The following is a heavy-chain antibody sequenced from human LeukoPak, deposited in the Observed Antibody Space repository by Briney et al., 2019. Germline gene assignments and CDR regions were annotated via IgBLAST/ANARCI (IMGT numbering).Heavy chain of an antibody. D-gene: IGHD1-26*01. CDR1: GFAFSSSG. CDR3: AKDYGWNAIVRATAGFDF. V-gene: IGHV3-30*02. Sequence: GGSLRLSCATSGFAFSSSGMHWVRQAPGKGLEWVAVIWYDGSNEYYADSVKGRFTISRDNSKNTLYLQMNSLRAEDTAVYYSAKDYGWNAIVRATAGFDFWGQGTLVTVSS. J-gene: IGHJ4*02. CDR2: IWYDGSNE.